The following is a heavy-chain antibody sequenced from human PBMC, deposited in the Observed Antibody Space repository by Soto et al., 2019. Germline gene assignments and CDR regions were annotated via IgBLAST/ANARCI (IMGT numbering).Heavy chain of an antibody. CDR3: AMHYDILTGPFDY. J-gene: IGHJ4*02. Sequence: SVKVSCKASGGTFSSYAISWVRQAPGQGLEWMGGIIPIFGTANYAQKFQGRVTITADESTSTAYMELSSLRSEDTAVYYCAMHYDILTGPFDYWGQGTLVTVSS. CDR2: IIPIFGTA. CDR1: GGTFSSYA. D-gene: IGHD3-9*01. V-gene: IGHV1-69*13.